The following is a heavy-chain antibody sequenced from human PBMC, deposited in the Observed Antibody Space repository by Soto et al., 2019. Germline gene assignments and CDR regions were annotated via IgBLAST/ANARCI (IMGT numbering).Heavy chain of an antibody. CDR3: ASPDPILSYYDYVWGSYRYKDAFDI. D-gene: IGHD3-16*02. Sequence: QVQLVQSGAEVQKPGSSVKVSCKASGGTFSSYAISWVRQAPGQGLEWMGGIIPIFGTANYAQKFQGRVTITAVECTVTAYMELSRMRSEDTAGYYCASPDPILSYYDYVWGSYRYKDAFDIWGQGTMVTVSS. J-gene: IGHJ3*02. CDR2: IIPIFGTA. V-gene: IGHV1-69*01. CDR1: GGTFSSYA.